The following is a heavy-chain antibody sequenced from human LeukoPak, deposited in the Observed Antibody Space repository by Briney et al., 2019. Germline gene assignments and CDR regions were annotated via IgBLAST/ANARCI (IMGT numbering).Heavy chain of an antibody. CDR2: NNTNTGNP. CDR3: ARDRRGRYCSGGSCYSYYYYMDV. Sequence: ASVKVSCKASGYTFTSYAMNWVRQAPGQGLEWMGWNNTNTGNPTYAQGFTGRFVFSLDTSVSTAYLQISSLKAEDTAVYYCARDRRGRYCSGGSCYSYYYYMDVWGKGTTVTVSS. CDR1: GYTFTSYA. D-gene: IGHD2-15*01. V-gene: IGHV7-4-1*02. J-gene: IGHJ6*03.